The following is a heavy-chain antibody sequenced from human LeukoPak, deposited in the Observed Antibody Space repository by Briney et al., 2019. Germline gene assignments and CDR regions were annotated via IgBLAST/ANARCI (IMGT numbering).Heavy chain of an antibody. V-gene: IGHV3-21*01. Sequence: GGSLRLSCAASGFTFSSYSMNWVRQAPGKGLEWVSSISSSSSYIYYADSVKGRFTISRDNAKNSLYLQMNSLRAEDTAVYYCARDTYYYDSSGYYIGAFFDYWGQGTLVTVSS. D-gene: IGHD3-22*01. CDR2: ISSSSSYI. CDR3: ARDTYYYDSSGYYIGAFFDY. CDR1: GFTFSSYS. J-gene: IGHJ4*02.